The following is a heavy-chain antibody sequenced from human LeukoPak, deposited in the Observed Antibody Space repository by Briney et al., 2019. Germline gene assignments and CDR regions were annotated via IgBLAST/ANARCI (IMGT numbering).Heavy chain of an antibody. D-gene: IGHD5-18*01. CDR3: ARDGYSYGVFGFDY. Sequence: GGSLRLSCEASGSPFSTFWMIWVRQPPGKGLEWVAKIQQDGSGEQYVDSVKGRFTISRDNAKNSLYLQMNSLRAEDTAVYYCARDGYSYGVFGFDYWGQGTLVTVSS. V-gene: IGHV3-7*01. CDR2: IQQDGSGE. CDR1: GSPFSTFW. J-gene: IGHJ4*02.